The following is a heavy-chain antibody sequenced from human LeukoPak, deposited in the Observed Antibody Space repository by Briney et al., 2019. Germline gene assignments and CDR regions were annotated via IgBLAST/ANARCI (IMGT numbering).Heavy chain of an antibody. CDR2: IHDSGST. CDR3: ARLDAAAGRYLQFFY. Sequence: SETLSLTCIVSGGSISNYYWGWIRQSPEKGLEWIGYIHDSGSTNYNPSLKSRVTISVDTSKNQFSLKLSSVTAADTAVYYCARLDAAAGRYLQFFYWGQGTLVTVSS. D-gene: IGHD5-24*01. J-gene: IGHJ4*02. CDR1: GGSISNYY. V-gene: IGHV4-59*08.